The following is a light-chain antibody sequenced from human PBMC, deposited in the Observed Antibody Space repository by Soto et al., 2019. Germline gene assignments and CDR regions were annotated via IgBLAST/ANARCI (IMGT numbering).Light chain of an antibody. CDR1: SSDVGAYNF. J-gene: IGLJ3*02. CDR3: SSFRSTNTGV. Sequence: QSVLTQPASVSGSPGQSITFSCTGTSSDVGAYNFVSWYQQHPGKAPKLIIYGVSNRPSGVSSRFSGSKSGNTASLTISGLQAEDEADYYCSSFRSTNTGVFGGGTKLTVL. V-gene: IGLV2-14*01. CDR2: GVS.